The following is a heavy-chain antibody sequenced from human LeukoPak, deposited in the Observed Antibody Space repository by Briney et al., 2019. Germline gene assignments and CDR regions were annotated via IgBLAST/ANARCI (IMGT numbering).Heavy chain of an antibody. CDR1: GFTFSDYY. Sequence: GGSLRLSCAASGFTFSDYYVSWIRQAPGKGLEWVSYISSSGSPIYYADSVKGRFTISRDNAKNSLYLQMNSLKAEDTAFYYCARGLTTGGFDYWGRGTLVTVSS. D-gene: IGHD4-17*01. V-gene: IGHV3-11*01. CDR3: ARGLTTGGFDY. CDR2: ISSSGSPI. J-gene: IGHJ4*02.